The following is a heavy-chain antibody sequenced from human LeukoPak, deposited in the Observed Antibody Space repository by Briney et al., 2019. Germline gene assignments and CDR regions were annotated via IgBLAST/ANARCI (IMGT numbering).Heavy chain of an antibody. Sequence: PGGSLRLSCAASGFTFSSYWMTWVRQAPGKGLEWVAHIKQDGSEKYYVDSVKGRITISRDNAKNSLYLQMNSLRGEDTAVYYCARDSSPYDSSAYWDAFDIWGQGTMVTVSS. CDR1: GFTFSSYW. V-gene: IGHV3-7*01. CDR2: IKQDGSEK. D-gene: IGHD3-22*01. J-gene: IGHJ3*02. CDR3: ARDSSPYDSSAYWDAFDI.